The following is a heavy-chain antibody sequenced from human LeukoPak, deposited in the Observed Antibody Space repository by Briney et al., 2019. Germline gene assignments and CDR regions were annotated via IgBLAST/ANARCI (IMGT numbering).Heavy chain of an antibody. CDR3: AREGRTVTLDY. Sequence: GGSLRLSCAASGFTFSSYWMHWVRQAPGKGLVWVSRINSDGSSTSYADSVKGRFTISRDNAKNSLYLQMNSLRADDTAVYYCAREGRTVTLDYWGQGTLVTVSS. D-gene: IGHD4-4*01. V-gene: IGHV3-74*01. J-gene: IGHJ4*02. CDR1: GFTFSSYW. CDR2: INSDGSST.